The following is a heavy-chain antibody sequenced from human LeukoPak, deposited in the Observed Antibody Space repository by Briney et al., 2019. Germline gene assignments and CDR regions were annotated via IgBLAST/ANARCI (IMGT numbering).Heavy chain of an antibody. CDR3: ARGSQVCYDILTGTRGPMDV. J-gene: IGHJ6*02. D-gene: IGHD3-9*01. CDR2: INPNSGGT. Sequence: ASVKVSCKASGYTFTGYYMHWVRQAPGQGLEWMGWINPNSGGTNYAQKFQGWVTMTRNTSISTAYMELSRLRSDDTAVYYCARGSQVCYDILTGTRGPMDVWGQGTTVTVSS. V-gene: IGHV1-2*04. CDR1: GYTFTGYY.